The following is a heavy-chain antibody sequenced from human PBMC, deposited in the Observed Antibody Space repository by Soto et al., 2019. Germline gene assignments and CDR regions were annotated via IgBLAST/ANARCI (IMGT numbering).Heavy chain of an antibody. D-gene: IGHD2-8*01. CDR2: IWYDGSDK. CDR3: TCQGGAGFPNGY. Sequence: QVQLVESGGGVVQPGRSLRLSCAASGFTFSSYGMHWVRQAPGKGLEWVAVIWYDGSDKYYADSVKGRFTISRDNSKNTLYLQMNSLRAEDTAVYYCTCQGGAGFPNGYWGQGTLVTVSS. CDR1: GFTFSSYG. J-gene: IGHJ4*02. V-gene: IGHV3-33*01.